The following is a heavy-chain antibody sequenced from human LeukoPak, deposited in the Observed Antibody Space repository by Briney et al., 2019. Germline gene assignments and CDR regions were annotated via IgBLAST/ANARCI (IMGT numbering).Heavy chain of an antibody. CDR2: IYPGDSDT. J-gene: IGHJ6*02. Sequence: GESLKISCKGSGYNFTTNWIGWVRQMPGKGLEWMGVIYPGDSDTRYSPSFQGQVTTSADKSITTAYLQWNSLQASDTAMYYCARHRGAVAATPLTDYYYGMDVWGQGTTVTVSS. D-gene: IGHD6-19*01. CDR3: ARHRGAVAATPLTDYYYGMDV. CDR1: GYNFTTNW. V-gene: IGHV5-51*01.